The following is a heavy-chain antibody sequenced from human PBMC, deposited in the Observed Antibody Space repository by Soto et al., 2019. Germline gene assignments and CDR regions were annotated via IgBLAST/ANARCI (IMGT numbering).Heavy chain of an antibody. J-gene: IGHJ6*02. D-gene: IGHD1-1*01. CDR2: IYYSGST. V-gene: IGHV4-59*08. CDR1: GGSISSYY. CDR3: ARHGRGTDAVKYIYYCLEV. Sequence: SETLSLTCTVSGGSISSYYWSWIRQPPGKGLEWIGYIYYSGSTNYNPSLKSRVTISVDTSKNQFSLKLTSVTAADTAVYYCARHGRGTDAVKYIYYCLEVWGRGTTVTVSS.